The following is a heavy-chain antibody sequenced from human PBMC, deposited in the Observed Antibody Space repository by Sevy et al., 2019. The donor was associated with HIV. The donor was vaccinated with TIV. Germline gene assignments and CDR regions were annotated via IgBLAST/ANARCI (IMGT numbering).Heavy chain of an antibody. D-gene: IGHD2-21*01. J-gene: IGHJ4*02. Sequence: GGSLRLSCAASGFTFTRYWMTWVRHSPGKGLQWLGNINEDGTEKYYRDSVRDRFTISRDNAKKSLHLQMNSLRVDDTGVYYCARDVAAGDFWGQGTLVTVSS. V-gene: IGHV3-7*01. CDR1: GFTFTRYW. CDR3: ARDVAAGDF. CDR2: INEDGTEK.